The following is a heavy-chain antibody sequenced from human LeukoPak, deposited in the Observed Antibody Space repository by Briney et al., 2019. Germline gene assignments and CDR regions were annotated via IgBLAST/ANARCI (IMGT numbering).Heavy chain of an antibody. CDR3: ARGGAYYDILTGYDAVRYFDY. V-gene: IGHV4-34*01. Sequence: SETLSLTCAVYGGSFSGYYWSWIRKPPGKGLEWIGEINHSGSTNYNPSLKSRVTLSVDTSKNQFSLKLSSVTAADTAVYYCARGGAYYDILTGYDAVRYFDYWGQGTLVTVSS. J-gene: IGHJ4*02. CDR1: GGSFSGYY. D-gene: IGHD3-9*01. CDR2: INHSGST.